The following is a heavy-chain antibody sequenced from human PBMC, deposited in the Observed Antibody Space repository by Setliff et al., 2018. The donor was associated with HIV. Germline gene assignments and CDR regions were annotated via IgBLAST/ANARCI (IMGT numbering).Heavy chain of an antibody. CDR2: IYASGST. Sequence: PSETLSLTCTVSGGSISSGSYYWSWIRQPAGKGLEWIGRIYASGSTNYNPSLKSRVTISVDTSKNQFSLKLSSVTAADTAVYYCARDYYDYVWGSYRLFDYWGQGTLVTVSS. D-gene: IGHD3-16*02. CDR3: ARDYYDYVWGSYRLFDY. J-gene: IGHJ4*02. V-gene: IGHV4-61*02. CDR1: GGSISSGSYY.